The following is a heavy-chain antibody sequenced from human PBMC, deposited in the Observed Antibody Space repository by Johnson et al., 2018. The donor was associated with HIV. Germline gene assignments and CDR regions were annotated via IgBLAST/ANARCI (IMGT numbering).Heavy chain of an antibody. CDR3: AKGMVESGGAADACDI. Sequence: VQLVESGGILVQPGGSLRLSCAASGFTFSSSYMSWVRQAPGQGLEWVSVIYSGGHTYYADSVRGRFTISRDNSKNTLYLQMNSLRAEDTAVYHCAKGMVESGGAADACDIWGQGTMVTVSS. J-gene: IGHJ3*02. D-gene: IGHD2-8*01. CDR2: IYSGGHT. V-gene: IGHV3-66*01. CDR1: GFTFSSSY.